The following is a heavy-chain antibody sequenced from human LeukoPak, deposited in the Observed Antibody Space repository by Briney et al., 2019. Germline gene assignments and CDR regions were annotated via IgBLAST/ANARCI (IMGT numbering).Heavy chain of an antibody. CDR2: INGGGGSK. CDR3: AKDHFDGSAYYGYYSGIDV. CDR1: GFTFSNYA. Sequence: GGSLRLSCAASGFTFSNYAMTWVRQAPGKGLELVSSINGGGGSKHYADSVKGRFDISRDNSGITLSLQMNSLRAEDTAVYYCAKDHFDGSAYYGYYSGIDVWGQGTTVTVSS. V-gene: IGHV3-23*01. J-gene: IGHJ6*02. D-gene: IGHD3-22*01.